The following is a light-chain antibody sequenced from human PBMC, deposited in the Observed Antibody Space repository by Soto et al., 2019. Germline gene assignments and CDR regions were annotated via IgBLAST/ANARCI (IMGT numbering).Light chain of an antibody. J-gene: IGKJ5*01. CDR1: QSVGRDY. Sequence: IVLTQSPDTLSVSLGERATLSCRASQSVGRDYLAWYQQKPGQAPRLLIYGASSRATGIPDRFSGSGSGTDFTLSISRLEPEDVAVYYCQQYAKSPITVGQGTRLEIK. V-gene: IGKV3-20*01. CDR2: GAS. CDR3: QQYAKSPIT.